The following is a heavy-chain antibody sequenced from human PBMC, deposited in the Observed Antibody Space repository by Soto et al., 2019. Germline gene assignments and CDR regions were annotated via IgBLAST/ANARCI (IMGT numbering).Heavy chain of an antibody. CDR2: IYYSGST. Sequence: SETLSLTCTVSGGSISSYYWSWIRQPPGKGLEWIGYIYYSGSTDYNPSLKSRVTISVDTSKNQFSLKLSSVTAADTAVYYCARTSHGIAAAGHFDYWGQGTLVTVS. J-gene: IGHJ4*02. V-gene: IGHV4-59*08. CDR3: ARTSHGIAAAGHFDY. D-gene: IGHD6-13*01. CDR1: GGSISSYY.